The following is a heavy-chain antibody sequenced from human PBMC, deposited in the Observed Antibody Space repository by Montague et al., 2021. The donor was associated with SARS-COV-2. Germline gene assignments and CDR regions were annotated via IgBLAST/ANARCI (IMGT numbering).Heavy chain of an antibody. Sequence: SETLSLTCTVSGGSISSSSYYWGWIRQPPGKGLEWIGSIYYSGSTYYNPSLKSRVTISVDTSKNQFSLKLSSVTAADTAVYYCVRETRADGSGGSCTDGWFDPWGQGSLVTVSS. CDR1: GGSISSSSYY. CDR3: VRETRADGSGGSCTDGWFDP. J-gene: IGHJ5*02. V-gene: IGHV4-39*07. D-gene: IGHD2-15*01. CDR2: IYYSGST.